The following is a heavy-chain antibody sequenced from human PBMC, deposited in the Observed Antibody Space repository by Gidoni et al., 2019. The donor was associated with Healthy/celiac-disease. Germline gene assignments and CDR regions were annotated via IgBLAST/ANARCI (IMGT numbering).Heavy chain of an antibody. Sequence: QVQLQQWGAGLLKPSETLSLTCAVYGGSFSGYYWSWIRQPPGKGLEWIGEINHSGSTNYNPSLKSRVTISVDTSKNQFSLKLSSVTAADTAVYYCARGGRGRMRAAGDYWGQGTLVTVSS. D-gene: IGHD6-13*01. V-gene: IGHV4-34*01. J-gene: IGHJ4*02. CDR1: GGSFSGYY. CDR3: ARGGRGRMRAAGDY. CDR2: INHSGST.